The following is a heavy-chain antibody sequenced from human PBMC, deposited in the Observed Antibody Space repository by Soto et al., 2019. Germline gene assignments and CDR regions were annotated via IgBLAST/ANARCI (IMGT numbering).Heavy chain of an antibody. V-gene: IGHV4-34*01. Sequence: PSETLSLTCAVYGGAFSDYYWSWFRQPPGKGLEWIGEIDRYGSTNYDPSLKSRVTISIETSKNQFSLKLTSVTAADTAIYYCAGGSPSAWEPPFYWGQGTLVTVSS. CDR2: IDRYGST. CDR3: AGGSPSAWEPPFY. D-gene: IGHD1-26*01. CDR1: GGAFSDYY. J-gene: IGHJ4*02.